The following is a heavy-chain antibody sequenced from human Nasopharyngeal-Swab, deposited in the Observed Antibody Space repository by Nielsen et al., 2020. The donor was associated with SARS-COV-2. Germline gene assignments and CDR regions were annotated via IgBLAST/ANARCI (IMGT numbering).Heavy chain of an antibody. J-gene: IGHJ6*02. V-gene: IGHV3-30-3*01. Sequence: GESLKISCAASGFTFSSYAMHWVRQAPGKGLEWVAVISYDGSNKYYADSVKGRFTISRDNSKNTLYLQMNSLRAEDTAVEEGERERGGAVAGNYYYYGMDVWGPWTTFPFSS. CDR3: ERERGGAVAGNYYYYGMDV. CDR1: GFTFSSYA. CDR2: ISYDGSNK. D-gene: IGHD6-19*01.